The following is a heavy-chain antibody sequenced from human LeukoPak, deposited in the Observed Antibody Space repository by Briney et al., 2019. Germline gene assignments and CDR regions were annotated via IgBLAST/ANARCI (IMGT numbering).Heavy chain of an antibody. CDR1: GGTFSSYA. CDR3: ARVSEYCSSTSCSD. J-gene: IGHJ4*02. D-gene: IGHD2-2*01. Sequence: ASVEVSCKASGGTFSSYAISWVRQAPGQGLEWMGRIIPILGIANYAQKFQGRVTITADKSTSTAYMELSSLRSEDTAVYYCARVSEYCSSTSCSDWGQGTLVTVSS. CDR2: IIPILGIA. V-gene: IGHV1-69*04.